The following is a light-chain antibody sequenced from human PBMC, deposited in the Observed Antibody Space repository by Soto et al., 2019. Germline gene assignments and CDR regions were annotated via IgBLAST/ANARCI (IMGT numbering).Light chain of an antibody. J-gene: IGKJ5*01. CDR1: HSFXRTY. Sequence: VLTQCARTVSLTPEERATLPCRGSHSFXRTYLAEYQQKPGQATRLPIFGASDRATGTPDMFSGSGVGTDFTLTISRLEPERAAVYCCQQFDDLGTLGQGTRLDIK. CDR3: QQFDDLGT. V-gene: IGKV3-20*01. CDR2: GAS.